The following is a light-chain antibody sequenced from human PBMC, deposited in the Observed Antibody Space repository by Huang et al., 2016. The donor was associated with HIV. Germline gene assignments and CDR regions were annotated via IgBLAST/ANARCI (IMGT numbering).Light chain of an antibody. V-gene: IGKV3-20*01. CDR1: QSVSSNY. CDR3: QQYGRPYT. J-gene: IGKJ2*01. CDR2: GAS. Sequence: EIVLTQSPGTLSLSPGERATLSCRASQSVSSNYLALYQQIPGQAPRLLIYGASSRATGIPDRFSGSGSGTDFTLTISRLEPEDFAVYYCQQYGRPYTFGQGTKLEIK.